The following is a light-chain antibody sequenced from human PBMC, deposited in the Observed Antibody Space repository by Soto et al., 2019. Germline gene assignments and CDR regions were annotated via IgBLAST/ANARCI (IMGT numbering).Light chain of an antibody. V-gene: IGLV2-8*01. CDR1: SSDVGGYNS. Sequence: QSALTQPPSASGSPGQSVTIPCTGTSSDVGGYNSVSWYQQHPGKVPKLMIYEVSKRPSAVPDRFSGSKSGNTASLTVSGLQAEDEADYYCSSYAGSNNLVFGGGTKLTVL. J-gene: IGLJ2*01. CDR3: SSYAGSNNLV. CDR2: EVS.